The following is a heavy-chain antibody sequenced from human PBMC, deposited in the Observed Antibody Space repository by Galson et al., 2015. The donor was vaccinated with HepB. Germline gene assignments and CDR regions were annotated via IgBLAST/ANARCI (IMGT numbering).Heavy chain of an antibody. Sequence: SVKVSCKASGYTFTSYAMNWVRQAPGQGLEWMGWINTNTGNPTYAQGFTGRFVFSLDTSVSTAYLQISSLKAEDTAVYYCARVYSSRTYAYFDYWGQGTLVTVSS. CDR3: ARVYSSRTYAYFDY. J-gene: IGHJ4*02. CDR1: GYTFTSYA. CDR2: INTNTGNP. V-gene: IGHV7-4-1*02. D-gene: IGHD6-13*01.